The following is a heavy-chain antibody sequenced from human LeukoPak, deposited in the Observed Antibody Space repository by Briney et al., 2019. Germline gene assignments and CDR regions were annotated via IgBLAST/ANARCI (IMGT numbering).Heavy chain of an antibody. CDR1: GYSFTSYW. CDR3: ARWGYYYDSSGYYPIWWYFDL. D-gene: IGHD3-22*01. CDR2: IYPGDSDT. J-gene: IGHJ2*01. Sequence: GESLKISCKGSGYSFTSYWIGWVRQMPGKGLEWMGIIYPGDSDTRYSPSFQGQVTISADKSISTAYLQWSSLRASDTAMYYCARWGYYYDSSGYYPIWWYFDLWGRGTLVTV. V-gene: IGHV5-51*01.